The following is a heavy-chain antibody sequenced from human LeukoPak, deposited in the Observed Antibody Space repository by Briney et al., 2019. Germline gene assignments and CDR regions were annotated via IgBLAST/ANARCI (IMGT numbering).Heavy chain of an antibody. V-gene: IGHV3-23*01. CDR3: AKARGATYGTYYFDY. J-gene: IGHJ4*02. D-gene: IGHD4/OR15-4a*01. Sequence: GGSLRLSCAASGFTFSSYAMNWVRQAPGKGLEWVSISGSGGDTYYADSVKGRFTISRDNSKNTLYLQMNSLRAEDMAVYYCAKARGATYGTYYFDYWGQGTLVTVSS. CDR1: GFTFSSYA. CDR2: ISGSGGDT.